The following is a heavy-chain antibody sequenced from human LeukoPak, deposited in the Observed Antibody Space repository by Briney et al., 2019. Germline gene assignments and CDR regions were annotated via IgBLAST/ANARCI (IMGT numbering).Heavy chain of an antibody. J-gene: IGHJ6*03. CDR1: GYTFTGYY. D-gene: IGHD2-15*01. CDR2: INPNSGGT. Sequence: ASVKVSCKASGYTFTGYYMHWVRQAPGQGLEWMGRINPNSGGTNYAQKFQGRVTMTRDTSISTAYMELSRLRSDDTAVYYCARTRASLRSYYYYMDVWGKGTAVTVSS. V-gene: IGHV1-2*06. CDR3: ARTRASLRSYYYYMDV.